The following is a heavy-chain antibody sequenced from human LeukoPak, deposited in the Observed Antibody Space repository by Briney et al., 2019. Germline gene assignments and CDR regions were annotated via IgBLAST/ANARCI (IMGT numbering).Heavy chain of an antibody. D-gene: IGHD2-15*01. CDR1: GGSISSYY. V-gene: IGHV4-59*01. Sequence: SETLSLTCTVSGGSISSYYWSWIRQPPGKGLEWIGYIYYSGSTNYNPSLKSRVTISVDTSKNQFSLKLSSVTAADTAVYYCARDRVGLPDDAFDIWGQGTMVTVSS. CDR3: ARDRVGLPDDAFDI. J-gene: IGHJ3*02. CDR2: IYYSGST.